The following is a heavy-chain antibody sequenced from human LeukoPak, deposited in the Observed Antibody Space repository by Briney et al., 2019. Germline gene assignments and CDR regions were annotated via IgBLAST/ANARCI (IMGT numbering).Heavy chain of an antibody. J-gene: IGHJ3*02. CDR3: ASGNGHNFRSLSMDDAFDI. Sequence: GASVKVSCKASGYTFTSYYMHWVRQAPGQGLELMGIINPSGGSTSYAQKFQGRVTMTRDTSTSTVYMELSSLRSEDTAVYYCASGNGHNFRSLSMDDAFDIWGQGTMVTVSS. D-gene: IGHD5-24*01. V-gene: IGHV1-46*03. CDR1: GYTFTSYY. CDR2: INPSGGST.